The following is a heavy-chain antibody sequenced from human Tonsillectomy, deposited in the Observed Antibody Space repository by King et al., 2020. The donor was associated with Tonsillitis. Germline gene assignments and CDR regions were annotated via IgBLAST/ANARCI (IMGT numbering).Heavy chain of an antibody. J-gene: IGHJ2*01. CDR1: GFTFSSYE. CDR3: ARASPAGYFDL. V-gene: IGHV3-48*03. Sequence: QLVQSGGGLVQPGGSLRLSCAASGFTFSSYEMNWVRQAPGKGLEWGSYISSSGSTIYYADSVKGRFTISSDNAKNSLYLQMNSLRAEDTAVYYCARASPAGYFDLWGRGTLVTVSS. CDR2: ISSSGSTI.